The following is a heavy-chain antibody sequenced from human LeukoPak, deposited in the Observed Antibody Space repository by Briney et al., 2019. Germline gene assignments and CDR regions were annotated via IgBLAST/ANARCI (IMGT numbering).Heavy chain of an antibody. CDR1: GYTFTAYY. V-gene: IGHV1-2*02. J-gene: IGHJ3*02. D-gene: IGHD3-10*01. CDR3: ARANFGSGSYYHDASDI. Sequence: ASVKVSYKASGYTFTAYYMHWVRQAPGQGLEWMGWINPNRGGTNYAQKFQGRVTMTRDTSISTAYMELTRLRSDDTAVYYCARANFGSGSYYHDASDIWGQGTMVTVS. CDR2: INPNRGGT.